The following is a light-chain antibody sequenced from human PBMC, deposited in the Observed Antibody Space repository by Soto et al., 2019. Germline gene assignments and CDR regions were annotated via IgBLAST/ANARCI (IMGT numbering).Light chain of an antibody. V-gene: IGKV4-1*01. CDR1: QSVLYSSNNKNY. CDR2: WAS. J-gene: IGKJ1*01. CDR3: QQYYSTPPT. Sequence: DIVMTQSPDSLAVSLGERATINCKSSQSVLYSSNNKNYLACYQQKPGQPHKLLIYWASTRESGVPDRFGGSRSGRDFTLTISSLQAEDVAVYYCQQYYSTPPTFGQGTKVESK.